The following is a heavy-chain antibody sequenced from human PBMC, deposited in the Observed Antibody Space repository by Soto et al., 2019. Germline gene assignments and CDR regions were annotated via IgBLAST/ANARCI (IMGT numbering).Heavy chain of an antibody. CDR1: GYTFSNYD. CDR2: VNPNNGDT. J-gene: IGHJ4*02. D-gene: IGHD3-10*01. Sequence: QVQLVQSGAELKKPGASVKVSCKASGYTFSNYDMNWVRQATGQGPEWIGWVNPNNGDTGYAQKFQGRVTLTTDISTATAYIELTTLRSEDTAIYYSAKVSRKGSAIDLDYWGQGTLITVSS. CDR3: AKVSRKGSAIDLDY. V-gene: IGHV1-8*01.